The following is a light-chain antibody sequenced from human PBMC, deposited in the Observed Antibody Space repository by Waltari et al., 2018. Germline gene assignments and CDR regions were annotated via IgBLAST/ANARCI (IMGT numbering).Light chain of an antibody. Sequence: IVMTQSPTTLSVSPGERATLPCRASQSVRSNLAWYQQKPGQAPRLLIYGASTRATGIPARFSGSGSGTEFTLTIRSLQSEDFAVYYCQQYNNWPPWTFGQGTKVEIK. V-gene: IGKV3-15*01. J-gene: IGKJ1*01. CDR3: QQYNNWPPWT. CDR1: QSVRSN. CDR2: GAS.